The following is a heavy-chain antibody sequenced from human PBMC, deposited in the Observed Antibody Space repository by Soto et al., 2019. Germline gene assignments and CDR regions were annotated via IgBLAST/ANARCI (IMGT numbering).Heavy chain of an antibody. J-gene: IGHJ4*02. CDR1: GGSISSGGYY. CDR2: IYYSGST. Sequence: QVQLQESGPGLVKPSQTLSLTCTVSGGSISSGGYYWSWIRQHPGKGLEWIGYIYYSGSTYYNPSLKSRVTISVHTAKNQFSLKLSSVTAADTAVYYCARRARYGDYAPNDYWGQGTLVTVSS. V-gene: IGHV4-31*03. D-gene: IGHD4-17*01. CDR3: ARRARYGDYAPNDY.